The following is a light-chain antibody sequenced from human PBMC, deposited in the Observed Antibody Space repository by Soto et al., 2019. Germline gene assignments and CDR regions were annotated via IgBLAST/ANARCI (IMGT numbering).Light chain of an antibody. CDR2: EVN. V-gene: IGLV2-23*02. CDR1: TSDVGGYDV. CDR3: CSFAGSSTFWV. Sequence: QSVLTQPASVSGSPGQSITISCSGNTSDVGGYDVVSWYQQHPGKAPKLMIFEVNQRPSGVSDRFSGSKSGNTASLTISGLQAGDEADYYCCSFAGSSTFWVFGGGTKLTVL. J-gene: IGLJ3*02.